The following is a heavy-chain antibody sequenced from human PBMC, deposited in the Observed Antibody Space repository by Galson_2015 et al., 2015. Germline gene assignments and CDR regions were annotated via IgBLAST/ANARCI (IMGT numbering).Heavy chain of an antibody. CDR2: ISGSGGST. J-gene: IGHJ4*02. V-gene: IGHV3-23*01. CDR1: GFTFSSYA. CDR3: TTPYCSSTSCST. Sequence: SLRLSCAASGFTFSSYAMSWVRQAPGKGLEWVSAISGSGGSTYYADSVKGRFTISRDNSKNTLYLQMNSLKTEDTAVYYCTTPYCSSTSCSTWGQGTLVTVSS. D-gene: IGHD2-2*02.